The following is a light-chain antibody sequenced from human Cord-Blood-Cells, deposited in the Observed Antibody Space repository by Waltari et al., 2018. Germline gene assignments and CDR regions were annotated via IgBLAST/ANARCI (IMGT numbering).Light chain of an antibody. CDR1: SSDVGGYNL. CDR3: CSYAGSSTWV. J-gene: IGLJ3*02. CDR2: EVS. Sequence: QSALTQPASVSGSPGQSITISCTGTSSDVGGYNLVSWYQQHPGKAPKLMIYEVSKRPSGVFNRFSGSKSCNTASRTISALQAEDEADYYCCSYAGSSTWVFGGGTKLTVL. V-gene: IGLV2-23*02.